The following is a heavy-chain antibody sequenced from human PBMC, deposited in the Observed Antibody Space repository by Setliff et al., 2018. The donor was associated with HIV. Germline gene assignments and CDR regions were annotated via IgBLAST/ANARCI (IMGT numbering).Heavy chain of an antibody. J-gene: IGHJ3*02. CDR2: IYYSGSS. CDR1: GGSISSGYYY. Sequence: PSETLSLTCSVSGGSISSGYYYWGWIRQHPGKGLEWIGYIYYSGSSYYNPSLKSRVTISVDTSKNQFSVKLSSVTAADTAVYYCARVLNPSDAFDIWGQGTMVTVSS. V-gene: IGHV4-31*03. CDR3: ARVLNPSDAFDI.